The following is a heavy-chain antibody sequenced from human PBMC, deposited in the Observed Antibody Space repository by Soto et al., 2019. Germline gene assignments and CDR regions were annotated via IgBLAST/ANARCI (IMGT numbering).Heavy chain of an antibody. D-gene: IGHD2-2*01. CDR3: ATYHCRGSSCHVDDY. CDR2: ISDYGGGA. CDR1: GFTFSTYA. Sequence: EVQLLESGGGSVQPGGSLRLSCAASGFTFSTYAMSWVRQAPGKGLEWVSGISDYGGGAYYADSVQGRFTISRDNSKNTLFLQMNSLRADDTALYYCATYHCRGSSCHVDDYWGQGTLVSVSS. J-gene: IGHJ4*02. V-gene: IGHV3-23*01.